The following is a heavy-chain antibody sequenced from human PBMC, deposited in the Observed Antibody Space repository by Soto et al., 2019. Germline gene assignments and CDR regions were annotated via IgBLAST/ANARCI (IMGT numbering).Heavy chain of an antibody. CDR1: GGSISNYY. J-gene: IGHJ4*02. Sequence: PSETLSLTCTASGGSISNYYWSWIRQPPGKGLEWIGYIYYSGSINYNPSLKSRVTISEDTSKNQFSLKMSSVTAADTAAYYCAREIAVAGTHYFDYWGQGTLVTVSS. V-gene: IGHV4-59*01. CDR2: IYYSGSI. D-gene: IGHD6-19*01. CDR3: AREIAVAGTHYFDY.